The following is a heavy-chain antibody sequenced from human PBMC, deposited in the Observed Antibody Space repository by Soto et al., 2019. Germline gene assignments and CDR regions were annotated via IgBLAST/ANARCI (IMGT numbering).Heavy chain of an antibody. D-gene: IGHD1-26*01. J-gene: IGHJ4*02. V-gene: IGHV1-46*01. CDR2: INPSGGST. CDR1: GYTYTSYY. CDR3: ASGKGFGIVAAGEIDY. Sequence: ASVKVSCKSSGYTYTSYYMHWVRHAPGQGLEWMGIINPSGGSTSYAQKFQGRVTMTRDTSTSTAYMELSSLRSEDTAVYYCASGKGFGIVAAGEIDYWSQGTLVTVSS.